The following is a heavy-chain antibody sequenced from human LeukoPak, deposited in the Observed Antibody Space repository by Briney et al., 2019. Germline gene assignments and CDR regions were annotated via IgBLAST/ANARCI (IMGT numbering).Heavy chain of an antibody. Sequence: PSETLSLTCAVYGGSFSGYYWSWIRQPPGKGLEWIGEINHSGSTNYNPSLKSRVTISVDTSKNQFSLKLSSVTAADTAVYYCARGGYYGSGSYYSPPYYFDYWGQGTLVTVSS. V-gene: IGHV4-34*01. D-gene: IGHD3-10*01. J-gene: IGHJ4*02. CDR1: GGSFSGYY. CDR2: INHSGST. CDR3: ARGGYYGSGSYYSPPYYFDY.